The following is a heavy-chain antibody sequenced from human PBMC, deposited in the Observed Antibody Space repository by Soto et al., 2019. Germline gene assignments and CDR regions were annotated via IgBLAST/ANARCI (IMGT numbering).Heavy chain of an antibody. CDR3: VRVHQQYTWFDP. V-gene: IGHV4-39*01. Sequence: SETLSLTCTVSGDSVXNAXYFWGWVRQPPGKGLEWIANMYFRGNTYYNPSLKSRVTISLDTSNNQFSLNLRSVTAADTAVYFCVRVHQQYTWFDPWGQGSLVTVSS. J-gene: IGHJ5*02. CDR1: GDSVXNAXYF. D-gene: IGHD2-2*01. CDR2: MYFRGNT.